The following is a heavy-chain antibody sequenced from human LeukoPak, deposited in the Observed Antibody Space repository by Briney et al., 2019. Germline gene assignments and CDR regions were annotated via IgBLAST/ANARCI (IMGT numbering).Heavy chain of an antibody. CDR3: ARGRQNSGSYSDAFDI. V-gene: IGHV3-30*04. J-gene: IGHJ3*02. CDR1: GFTFSTYA. Sequence: GGSLRLSCAASGFTFSTYAMHWVRQAPGKGLEWVAVISYAGNNKYYADSVKGRFTISRENAKNSLSLQMNSLRAEDTAGYYCARGRQNSGSYSDAFDIWGQGTVVTVSS. D-gene: IGHD1-26*01. CDR2: ISYAGNNK.